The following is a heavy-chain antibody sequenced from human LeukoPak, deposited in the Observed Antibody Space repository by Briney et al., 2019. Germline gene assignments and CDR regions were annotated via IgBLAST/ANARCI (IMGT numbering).Heavy chain of an antibody. D-gene: IGHD1-14*01. CDR2: INHSGST. V-gene: IGHV4-34*01. J-gene: IGHJ3*02. Sequence: SETLSLTCAVYGGSFSGYYWSWIRQPPGKGLEWIGEINHSGSTNYNPSLKSRVTISVDTSKNQFSLKLSSVTAADTAVYYCASSGISSAFDIWGQGTMVTVSS. CDR1: GGSFSGYY. CDR3: ASSGISSAFDI.